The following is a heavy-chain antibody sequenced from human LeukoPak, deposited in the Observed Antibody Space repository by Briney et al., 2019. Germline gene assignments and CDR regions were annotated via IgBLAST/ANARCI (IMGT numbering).Heavy chain of an antibody. D-gene: IGHD2-2*01. J-gene: IGHJ4*02. CDR2: IIPIFGTA. CDR1: GGTFSSYA. Sequence: SVKVSCKASGGTFSSYAISWVRQAPGQGLEWMGGIIPIFGTANYAQKFQGRVTITADESTSTAYMELSSLRSEDTAVYYCARDHEDIVVPAAGDYWGQGTLVTVSS. V-gene: IGHV1-69*13. CDR3: ARDHEDIVVPAAGDY.